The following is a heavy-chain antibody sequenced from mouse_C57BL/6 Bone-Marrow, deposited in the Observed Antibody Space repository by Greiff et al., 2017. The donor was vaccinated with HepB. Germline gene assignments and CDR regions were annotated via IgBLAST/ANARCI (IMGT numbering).Heavy chain of an antibody. CDR3: ARSLDSSGQVDYYAMDY. D-gene: IGHD3-2*02. CDR1: GFTFSSYA. Sequence: EVQLVESGGGLVKPGGSLKLSCAASGFTFSSYAMSWVRQTPEKRLEWVATISDGGSYTYYPDNVKGRFTISRDNAKNNLYLQMSHLKSEDTAMYYCARSLDSSGQVDYYAMDYWGQGTSVTVSS. V-gene: IGHV5-4*01. CDR2: ISDGGSYT. J-gene: IGHJ4*01.